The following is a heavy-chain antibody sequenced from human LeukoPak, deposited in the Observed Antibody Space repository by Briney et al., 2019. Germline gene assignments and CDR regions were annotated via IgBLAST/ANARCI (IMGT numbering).Heavy chain of an antibody. Sequence: GASVKVSCKASGGTFSSYAISWVRQAPGQGLEWMGGIIPIFGTANYAQKFQGRVTITTGESTSTAYMELSSLRSEDTAVYYCARTPAPITMIAPLVYWGQGTLVTVSS. V-gene: IGHV1-69*05. CDR1: GGTFSSYA. D-gene: IGHD3-22*01. CDR2: IIPIFGTA. CDR3: ARTPAPITMIAPLVY. J-gene: IGHJ4*02.